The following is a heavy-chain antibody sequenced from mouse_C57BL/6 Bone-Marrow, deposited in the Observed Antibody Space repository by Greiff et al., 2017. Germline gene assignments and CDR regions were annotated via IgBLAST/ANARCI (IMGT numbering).Heavy chain of an antibody. CDR1: GFTFSDYG. CDR3: ARWYGNRGGAMDY. Sequence: EVKLMESGGGLVKPGGSLKLSCAASGFTFSDYGMHWVRQAPEKGLEWVAYISSGSSTIYYADTVKGRFTISRDNAKNTLFLQMTSLRSEDTAMYYCARWYGNRGGAMDYWGQGTSVTVSS. D-gene: IGHD2-10*02. CDR2: ISSGSSTI. V-gene: IGHV5-17*01. J-gene: IGHJ4*01.